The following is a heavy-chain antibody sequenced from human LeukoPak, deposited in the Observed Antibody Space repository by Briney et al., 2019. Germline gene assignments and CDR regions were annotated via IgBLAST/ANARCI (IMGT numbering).Heavy chain of an antibody. Sequence: SETLSLTCTVSGVSISSYYWSWIRQPPGKGLEWIGYIYYSGSTNYNPSLKSRVTISVDTSKNQFSLKLSSVTAADTAVYYCARHAYGHLAMVRGVDDAFDIWGQGTMVTVSS. CDR3: ARHAYGHLAMVRGVDDAFDI. V-gene: IGHV4-59*08. D-gene: IGHD3-10*01. J-gene: IGHJ3*02. CDR2: IYYSGST. CDR1: GVSISSYY.